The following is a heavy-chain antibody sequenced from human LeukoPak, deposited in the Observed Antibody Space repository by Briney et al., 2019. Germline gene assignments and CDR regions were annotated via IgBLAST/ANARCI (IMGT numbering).Heavy chain of an antibody. CDR3: AKWGFIAPTGNPIRESFQH. D-gene: IGHD6-13*01. CDR1: RFTFSTYG. J-gene: IGHJ1*01. Sequence: PGRSLRLSCAASRFTFSTYGMHWVRQAPGKGLEWVAFIQFDGSKIDYADSAKGRFTISRDNSENTLYLQMNSLGVEDMAVYFCAKWGFIAPTGNPIRESFQHWGQGTLVSVSS. CDR2: IQFDGSKI. V-gene: IGHV3-30*02.